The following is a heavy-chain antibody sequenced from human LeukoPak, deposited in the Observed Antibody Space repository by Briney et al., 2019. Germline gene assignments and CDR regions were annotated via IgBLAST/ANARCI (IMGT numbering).Heavy chain of an antibody. J-gene: IGHJ4*02. Sequence: GGSLRLSCAASGFPFSSSNMHWVRQAPGKGLEWISYIGTSSSAINYADCVRGRFTISRDNTKNSLYLQMSSLRSEDTALYFCAKDLQYTSGSYRGRFGQWGQGTQVTVSS. V-gene: IGHV3-48*04. CDR3: AKDLQYTSGSYRGRFGQ. D-gene: IGHD6-19*01. CDR2: IGTSSSAI. CDR1: GFPFSSSN.